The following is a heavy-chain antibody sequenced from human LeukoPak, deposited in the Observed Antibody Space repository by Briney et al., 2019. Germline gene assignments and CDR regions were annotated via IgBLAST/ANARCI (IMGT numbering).Heavy chain of an antibody. CDR1: GGSVRTSSYY. CDR3: ATQYCSSANCYKGAFDI. D-gene: IGHD2-2*02. V-gene: IGHV4-39*07. J-gene: IGHJ3*02. Sequence: PSETLSLTCTVSGGSVRTSSYYWGWIRQPPGKGLEWIGSIYYSGNAYQHPSLKSRVTILVDTSKHQFSLKLSSVTAADTAVYYCATQYCSSANCYKGAFDIWGQGTMVTVSS. CDR2: IYYSGNA.